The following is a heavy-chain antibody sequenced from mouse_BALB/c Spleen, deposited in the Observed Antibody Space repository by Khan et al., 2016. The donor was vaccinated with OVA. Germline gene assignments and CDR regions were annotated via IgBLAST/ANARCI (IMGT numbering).Heavy chain of an antibody. V-gene: IGHV1-31*01. D-gene: IGHD2-2*01. CDR2: IDPFSGAT. CDR1: GYSFTSYY. CDR3: TRHGYVAWFTY. Sequence: EVELVVSGPELMKPGASVKISCKASGYSFTSYYIHWMIESHGTSLEWIGYIDPFSGATTYNQKFKGKATLTVDKSSNTAYIHLRNLTSEDSAVYYCTRHGYVAWFTYWGQGTLVTVSA. J-gene: IGHJ3*01.